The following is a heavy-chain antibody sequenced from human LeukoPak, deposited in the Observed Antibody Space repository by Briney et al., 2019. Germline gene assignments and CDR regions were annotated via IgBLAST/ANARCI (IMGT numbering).Heavy chain of an antibody. V-gene: IGHV1-18*04. CDR2: ISANNGET. J-gene: IGHJ6*02. Sequence: ASVMVSCKASGYTFTNYGISWVRQAPGQGLEWMAWISANNGETRYAQNFQGRVTMTTDTSTSTAYMELSRLRSDDTAVYYCARIRYCSSTSCPEGPYGMDVWGQGTTVTVSS. D-gene: IGHD2-2*01. CDR1: GYTFTNYG. CDR3: ARIRYCSSTSCPEGPYGMDV.